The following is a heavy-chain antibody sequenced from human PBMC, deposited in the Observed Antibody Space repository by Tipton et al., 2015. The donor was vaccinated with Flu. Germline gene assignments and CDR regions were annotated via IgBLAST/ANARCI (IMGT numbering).Heavy chain of an antibody. V-gene: IGHV4-39*07. Sequence: TLSLTCTVSGGSISSSGYYWGWIRQPPGKGLEWIGYIYYSGNTNYNPSLKSRVTMSLDASKSHFSLKLSSVTAADTAMYYCSSYYIRAFDIWGQGTMVTVSS. D-gene: IGHD3-10*01. CDR3: SSYYIRAFDI. CDR1: GGSISSSGYY. CDR2: IYYSGNT. J-gene: IGHJ3*02.